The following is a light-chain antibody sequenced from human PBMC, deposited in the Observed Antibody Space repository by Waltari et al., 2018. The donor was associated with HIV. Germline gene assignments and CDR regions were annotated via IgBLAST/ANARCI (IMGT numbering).Light chain of an antibody. Sequence: EVLLTQSPVTLYVSRGARVTLYCRASQSVNSHLAWYQHKHAQAPSLLIYRASTRATGIPARFIGSRPGTEFRLIISSLQSEEFAVYYCQQYNYWPPHAFGQGTKLEI. CDR2: RAS. J-gene: IGKJ2*01. V-gene: IGKV3D-15*01. CDR1: QSVNSH. CDR3: QQYNYWPPHA.